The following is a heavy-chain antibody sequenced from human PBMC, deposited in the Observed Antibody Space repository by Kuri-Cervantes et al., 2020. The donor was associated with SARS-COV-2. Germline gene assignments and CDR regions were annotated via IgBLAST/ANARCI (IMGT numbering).Heavy chain of an antibody. D-gene: IGHD3-3*01. J-gene: IGHJ3*02. V-gene: IGHV1-18*01. CDR3: ARDEGVLRFLEWLPLGDAFDI. Sequence: ASVKVSCKASGYTFTSYGISRVRQAPGQGLEWMGWISAYNGNTNYAQKLQGRVTMTTDTSTSTAYMELRSLRSDDTAVYYCARDEGVLRFLEWLPLGDAFDIWGQGTMVTVSS. CDR2: ISAYNGNT. CDR1: GYTFTSYG.